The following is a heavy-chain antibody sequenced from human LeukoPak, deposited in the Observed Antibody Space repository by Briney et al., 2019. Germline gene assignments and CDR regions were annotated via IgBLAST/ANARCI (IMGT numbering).Heavy chain of an antibody. CDR2: IYTGGST. V-gene: IGHV4-61*02. D-gene: IGHD2-15*01. Sequence: PSETLSLTCTVSGDSISSGTFYWSWIRQPAGKGLEWIGRIYTGGSTNYNPSVRSRVTISIDTSKNQFSLKLSSVTAADTAVYYCARSSGSGGSRESGYFDYWGQGTLVTVSS. J-gene: IGHJ4*02. CDR3: ARSSGSGGSRESGYFDY. CDR1: GDSISSGTFY.